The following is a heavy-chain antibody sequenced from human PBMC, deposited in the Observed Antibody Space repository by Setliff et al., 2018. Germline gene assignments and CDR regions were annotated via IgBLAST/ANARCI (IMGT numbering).Heavy chain of an antibody. CDR3: AKDLSYYDSSGYSPTDY. CDR1: GFTFSTSA. CDR2: IHYGGGHI. Sequence: GGSLRLSCATSGFTFSTSAMHWLRQSPDNRLEWLAYIHYGGGHIQYADSVKGRFTVSRDNAMDTLFLQMNGLTTDDTAKYSRAKDLSYYDSSGYSPTDYWGQGTLVTVPS. V-gene: IGHV3-30*02. J-gene: IGHJ4*02. D-gene: IGHD3-22*01.